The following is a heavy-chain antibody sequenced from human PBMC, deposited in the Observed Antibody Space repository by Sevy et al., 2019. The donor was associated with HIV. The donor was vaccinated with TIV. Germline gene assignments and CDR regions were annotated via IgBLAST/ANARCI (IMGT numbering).Heavy chain of an antibody. Sequence: GGSLRLSCAASGFTFGNHAIHWVRQAPGKGLEWVAIISFDGRNEHYAGSVKGRFTISRDNSKKTMYLQMTNLRSEDAAGYYGARDHCTDGVCFRSGYFDYWGQGTLVTVSS. CDR3: ARDHCTDGVCFRSGYFDY. V-gene: IGHV3-30*04. CDR1: GFTFGNHA. D-gene: IGHD2-8*01. CDR2: ISFDGRNE. J-gene: IGHJ4*01.